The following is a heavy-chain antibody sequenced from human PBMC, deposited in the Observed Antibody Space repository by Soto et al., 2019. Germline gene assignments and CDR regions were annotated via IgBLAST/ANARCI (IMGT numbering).Heavy chain of an antibody. CDR1: EFTLSTNS. D-gene: IGHD5-12*01. CDR2: ISGWGGST. V-gene: IGHV3-23*01. Sequence: GGSLTLASALTEFTLSTNSMSWVRQAPGKGRERVPGISGWGGSTYYAEPGKGRFTTSRDNSKNTLYLQMNSLRAEDTAVYYCAKDQGSVYEELDYWGHGTLVTVSS. J-gene: IGHJ4*01. CDR3: AKDQGSVYEELDY.